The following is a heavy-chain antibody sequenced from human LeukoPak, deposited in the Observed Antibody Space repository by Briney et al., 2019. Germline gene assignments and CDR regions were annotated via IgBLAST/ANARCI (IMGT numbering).Heavy chain of an antibody. CDR3: AKASIAAAGSYYYYMDV. CDR2: ISWNSGSI. V-gene: IGHV3-9*01. Sequence: PGGSLRLSCAASGFTFDDCAMHWVRQAPGKGLEWVSGISWNSGSIGYADSVKGRFTISRDNAKNSLYLQMNSLRAEDTALYYCAKASIAAAGSYYYYMDVWGKGTTVTISS. D-gene: IGHD6-13*01. CDR1: GFTFDDCA. J-gene: IGHJ6*03.